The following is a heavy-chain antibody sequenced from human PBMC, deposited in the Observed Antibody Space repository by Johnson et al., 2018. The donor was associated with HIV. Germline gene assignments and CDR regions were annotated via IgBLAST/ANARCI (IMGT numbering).Heavy chain of an antibody. Sequence: QVQLVESGGGLIQPGGSLRLSCAASGFSFSSYGMHWVRQAPGKGLEWVANIWYDGSNKYYADSVKGRFTISRDNSKNTLYLQMNSLRAEDTALYYCARDGGVNVRGLLSLRWAMWG. V-gene: IGHV3-30*02. D-gene: IGHD3-16*01. CDR3: ARDGGVNVRGLLSLRWAM. J-gene: IGHJ1*01. CDR2: IWYDGSNK. CDR1: GFSFSSYG.